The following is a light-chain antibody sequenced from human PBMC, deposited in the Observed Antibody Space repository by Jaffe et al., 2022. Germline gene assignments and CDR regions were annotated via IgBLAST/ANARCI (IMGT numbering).Light chain of an antibody. CDR1: QGISSG. V-gene: IGKV1-12*01. CDR3: QQAYSFPQT. J-gene: IGKJ2*01. CDR2: ASS. Sequence: DIQMTQSPSSVSASVGDRVTITCRASQGISSGLAWYQQKPGTAPKLLIHASSRLQSGVPSRFRGSGSGTDFTLTISSLQPEDFATYYCQQAYSFPQTFGQGTKVEIK.